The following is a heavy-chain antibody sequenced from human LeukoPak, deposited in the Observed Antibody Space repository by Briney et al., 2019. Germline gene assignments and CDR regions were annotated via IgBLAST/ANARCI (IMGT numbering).Heavy chain of an antibody. V-gene: IGHV3-30*12. D-gene: IGHD4-17*01. J-gene: IGHJ4*02. CDR3: ARENDYVLDY. CDR1: GFTFSSYG. Sequence: PGGSPRLSCAASGFTFSSYGMHWVRQAPGKGLEWMAVIRYVGSDKYYADSVKGRFTISRDNSQNTMYLQMNSLRAEDTAVYYCARENDYVLDYWGQGTLVTVSS. CDR2: IRYVGSDK.